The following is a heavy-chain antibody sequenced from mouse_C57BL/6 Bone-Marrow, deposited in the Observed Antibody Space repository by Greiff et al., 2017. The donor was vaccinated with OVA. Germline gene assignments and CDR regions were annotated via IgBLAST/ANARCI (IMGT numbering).Heavy chain of an antibody. J-gene: IGHJ3*01. D-gene: IGHD1-1*01. CDR1: GYTFTSYW. Sequence: QVQLQQSGAELVRPGTSVKLSCKASGYTFTSYWMHWVKQRPGQGLEWIGVIDPSDSYTTYNQKFKGKATLTVDTSSSTAYLQLSSLTSEDSAVYYCARRDYGSSYGFAYWGQGTLVTVSA. CDR3: ARRDYGSSYGFAY. CDR2: IDPSDSYT. V-gene: IGHV1-59*01.